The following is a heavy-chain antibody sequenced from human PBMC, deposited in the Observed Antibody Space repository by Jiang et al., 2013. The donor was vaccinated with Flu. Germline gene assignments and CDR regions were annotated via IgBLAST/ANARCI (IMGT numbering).Heavy chain of an antibody. CDR2: INPNTGAT. V-gene: IGHV1-2*06. CDR3: AVSVAVPATPNFDF. J-gene: IGHJ4*02. Sequence: SGAEVKKPGASVKVSCKASGNRLTPHYIHWMRQAPGQGLEYMGRINPNTGATNYAQKFQGRVTMTRDTSINTVYMELSGLRSDDTAVFYCAVSVAVPATPNFDFWGLGNPSHRLL. D-gene: IGHD6-19*01. CDR1: GNRLTPHY.